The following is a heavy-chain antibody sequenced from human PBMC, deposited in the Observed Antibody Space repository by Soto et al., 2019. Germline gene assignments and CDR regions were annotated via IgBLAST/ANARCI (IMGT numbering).Heavy chain of an antibody. Sequence: PSETLSLTFAVYGGSFSSYYWSWIRQPPGKGLEWIGEINHSGSTNYNPSLKSRVTISVDTSKNQFSLKLSSVTAADTAVYYCARGTGGSYFISTVTYYYYYYYMDVWGKGTTVTVSS. V-gene: IGHV4-34*01. J-gene: IGHJ6*03. D-gene: IGHD3-10*01. CDR1: GGSFSSYY. CDR3: ARGTGGSYFISTVTYYYYYYYMDV. CDR2: INHSGST.